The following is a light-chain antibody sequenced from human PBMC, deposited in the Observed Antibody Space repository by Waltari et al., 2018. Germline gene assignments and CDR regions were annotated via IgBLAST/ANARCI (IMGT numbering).Light chain of an antibody. CDR3: QTWGTGTWV. Sequence: QPVLTQSPSASASLGASVKLSCTLSSGHSFYPIAWHQQQPEKGPRFLMKVNNDGSHMKGDGIPDRFSGSSSGAERYLTISSLQSEDEADYYCQTWGTGTWVFGGGTKLTVL. CDR2: VNNDGSH. J-gene: IGLJ3*02. CDR1: SGHSFYP. V-gene: IGLV4-69*01.